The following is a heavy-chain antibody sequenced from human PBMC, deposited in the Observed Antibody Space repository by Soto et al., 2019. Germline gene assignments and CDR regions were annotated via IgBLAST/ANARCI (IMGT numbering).Heavy chain of an antibody. D-gene: IGHD2-21*02. CDR1: GGSISSYY. CDR3: ARHPYCGGDCYIPHFDY. Sequence: SETLSHTCTVSGGSISSYYWSWIRQPPGKGLEWIGYIYYSGSANYNPSLKSRVTISVDTSKNQFSLKLSSVTAADTAVYYCARHPYCGGDCYIPHFDYWGQGTLVTVSS. CDR2: IYYSGSA. V-gene: IGHV4-59*08. J-gene: IGHJ4*02.